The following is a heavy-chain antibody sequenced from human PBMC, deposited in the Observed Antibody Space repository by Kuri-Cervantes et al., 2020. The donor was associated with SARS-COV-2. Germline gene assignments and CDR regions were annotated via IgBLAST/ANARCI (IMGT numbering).Heavy chain of an antibody. V-gene: IGHV3-73*01. CDR2: VRGKANNYAT. CDR1: GFLFSDSA. J-gene: IGHJ4*02. CDR3: TTLIDY. Sequence: GESLKISCEVPGFLFSDSAIHWVRQASGKGLEWVGRVRGKANNYATAYAVSVKGRFTISRDDSKNMAYLQMNSLKTEDTAVYYCTTLIDYWGQGALVTVSS.